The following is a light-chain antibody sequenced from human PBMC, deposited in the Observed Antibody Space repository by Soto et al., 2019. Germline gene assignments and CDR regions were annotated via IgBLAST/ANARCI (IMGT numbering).Light chain of an antibody. Sequence: EIVMTQSPATLSVSPGERATLSCRASQSVSSNLAWYQQKPGQAPRLLIYGASTRATGIPARFSGSGSGTEFTLTISSLQSEDFAVYYVQQYNNWPPYTFGQWTKLEIK. CDR3: QQYNNWPPYT. CDR1: QSVSSN. J-gene: IGKJ2*01. CDR2: GAS. V-gene: IGKV3-15*01.